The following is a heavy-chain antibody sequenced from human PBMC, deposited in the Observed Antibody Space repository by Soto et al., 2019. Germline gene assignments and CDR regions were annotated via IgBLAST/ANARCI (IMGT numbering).Heavy chain of an antibody. CDR1: GFTFDDYA. CDR2: ISWNSGSI. V-gene: IGHV3-9*01. Sequence: EVQLVESGGGLVQPGRSLRLSCAASGFTFDDYAMHWVRQAPGKGLEWVSGISWNSGSIGYADSVKGRFTISRDNAKNSLYLQMNSLRAEDTALYYCAKDMGDGYYFDYWGQGTLVTVSS. J-gene: IGHJ4*02. D-gene: IGHD3-16*01. CDR3: AKDMGDGYYFDY.